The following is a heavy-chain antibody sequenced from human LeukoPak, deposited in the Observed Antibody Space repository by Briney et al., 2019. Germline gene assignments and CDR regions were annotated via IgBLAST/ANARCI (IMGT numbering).Heavy chain of an antibody. J-gene: IGHJ4*02. CDR2: IYWDDDK. D-gene: IGHD1-26*01. CDR1: GFSLSTSGVG. CDR3: AHIGGALVPFDY. V-gene: IGHV2-5*02. Sequence: ESGPTLVKPTQTVTLTCTFSGFSLSTSGVGVGWIRQPPGKALERLALIYWDDDKRYSPSLKSRLTITKDTSKNQVVVTLTNMDPVDTATYYCAHIGGALVPFDYWGQGTLVTVSS.